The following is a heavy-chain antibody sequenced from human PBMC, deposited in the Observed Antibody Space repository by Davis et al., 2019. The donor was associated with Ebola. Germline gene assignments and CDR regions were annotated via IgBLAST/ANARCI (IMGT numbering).Heavy chain of an antibody. CDR1: GFTFSSYA. Sequence: GESLKISCAASGFTFSSYAMSWIRQAPGKGLEWVSYISSSGSTIYYADSVKGRFTISRDNAKNSLYLQMNSLRAEDTAVYYCARSGLYWGNYYYGMDVWGQGTTVTVSS. CDR2: ISSSGSTI. CDR3: ARSGLYWGNYYYGMDV. D-gene: IGHD2-8*02. V-gene: IGHV3-11*01. J-gene: IGHJ6*02.